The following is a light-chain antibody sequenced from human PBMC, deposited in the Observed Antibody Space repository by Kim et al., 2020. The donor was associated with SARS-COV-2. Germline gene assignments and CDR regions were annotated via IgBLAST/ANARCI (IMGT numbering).Light chain of an antibody. CDR2: DAS. Sequence: EIVLTQSPATLSLSPGERATLSCRASQSVSSYLAGYQQKPGQAPRLLIYDASNRATGIPARCSGRGSGTDFTLTISSLEPEDFAVYYCQRRSNWPTVGGGTKGDIK. V-gene: IGKV3-11*01. J-gene: IGKJ4*01. CDR1: QSVSSY. CDR3: QRRSNWPT.